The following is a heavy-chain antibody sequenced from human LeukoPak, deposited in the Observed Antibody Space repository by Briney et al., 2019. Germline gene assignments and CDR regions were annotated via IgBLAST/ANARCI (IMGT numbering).Heavy chain of an antibody. Sequence: GASVKVSCKASGYTLTSYYMHWLRQAAAQGLEWMGIINPSGGSTSYARKFQGRATMTRHTHTSTVSMELSSLRSEGTAGYYCARVGFLARAAAGNGFIDYWGKGTLVTVSS. V-gene: IGHV1-46*01. CDR2: INPSGGST. J-gene: IGHJ4*02. D-gene: IGHD6-13*01. CDR1: GYTLTSYY. CDR3: ARVGFLARAAAGNGFIDY.